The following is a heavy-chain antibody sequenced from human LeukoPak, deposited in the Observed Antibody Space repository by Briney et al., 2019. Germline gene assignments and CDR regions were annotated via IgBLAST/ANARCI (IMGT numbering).Heavy chain of an antibody. CDR2: INHSGST. J-gene: IGHJ4*02. Sequence: SETLSLTYAVYGGSFSGYYWSWIRQPPGKGLEWIGEINHSGSTNYNPSLKSRVTISVDTSKNQFSLKLSSVTAADTAVYYCARGRTYYYDSSGYSPPTRWGQGTLVTVPS. D-gene: IGHD3-22*01. V-gene: IGHV4-34*01. CDR3: ARGRTYYYDSSGYSPPTR. CDR1: GGSFSGYY.